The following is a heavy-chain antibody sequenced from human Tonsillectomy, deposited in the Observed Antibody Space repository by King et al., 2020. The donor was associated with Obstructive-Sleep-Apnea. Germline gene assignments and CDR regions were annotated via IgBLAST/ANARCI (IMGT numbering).Heavy chain of an antibody. J-gene: IGHJ4*02. V-gene: IGHV3-7*01. CDR1: GFSFSTYW. CDR3: AGLGYCSGGTCYPPFDY. D-gene: IGHD2-15*01. Sequence: VQLVESGGNLVQPGGSLRLSCAASGFSFSTYWMTWVRQAPGKGLEWVANIKEDGSEKNYVDSVKGRFTISRDNAKNSLYLRMNSLRPEDTAVYYCAGLGYCSGGTCYPPFDYWGQGTLVTVSS. CDR2: IKEDGSEK.